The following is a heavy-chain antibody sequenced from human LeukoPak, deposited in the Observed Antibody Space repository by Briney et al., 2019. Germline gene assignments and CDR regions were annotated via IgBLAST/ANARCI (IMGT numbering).Heavy chain of an antibody. D-gene: IGHD6-6*01. J-gene: IGHJ6*03. Sequence: PGRSLRLSCAASGFSFSKYGMHWIRQAPGKGLEWVSYISSSGSTIYYADSVKGRFTISRDNAKNSLYLQMNSLRAEDTAVYYCARLRSSSFYYYYMDVWGKGTTVTVSS. CDR1: GFSFSKYG. V-gene: IGHV3-11*01. CDR2: ISSSGSTI. CDR3: ARLRSSSFYYYYMDV.